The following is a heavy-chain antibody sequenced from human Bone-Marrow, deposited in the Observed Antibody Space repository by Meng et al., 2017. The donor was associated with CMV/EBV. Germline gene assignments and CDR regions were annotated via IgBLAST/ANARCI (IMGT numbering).Heavy chain of an antibody. J-gene: IGHJ4*02. Sequence: SETLSLTCTVSGGSISSSSYYWGWIRQPPGKGLEWIGSIYYSGSTYYNPSLKSRVTISVDTSKNQFSLKLSSVTAADTAVYYCARENDAGYYFDYWGQGTRVTGYS. D-gene: IGHD3-10*01. CDR3: ARENDAGYYFDY. CDR1: GGSISSSSYY. CDR2: IYYSGST. V-gene: IGHV4-39*07.